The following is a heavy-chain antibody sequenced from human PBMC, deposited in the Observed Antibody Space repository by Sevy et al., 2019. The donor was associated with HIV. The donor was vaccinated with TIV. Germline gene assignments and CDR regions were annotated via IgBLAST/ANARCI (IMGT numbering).Heavy chain of an antibody. D-gene: IGHD5-12*01. CDR1: GFRVNTYA. J-gene: IGHJ4*02. CDR2: ISSTGNFE. CDR3: ARDAGYTTKFHPLH. V-gene: IGHV3-30*04. Sequence: GGSLRLSCSASGFRVNTYAMHWVRQAPGKGLEWVSVISSTGNFESYAASVKGRLTISKDNSKNTVSLQMNSLRPEDTAMYYCARDAGYTTKFHPLHWGQGTLVTVSS.